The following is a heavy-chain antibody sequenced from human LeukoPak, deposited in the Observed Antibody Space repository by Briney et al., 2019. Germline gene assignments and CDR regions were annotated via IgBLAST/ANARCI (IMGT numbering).Heavy chain of an antibody. CDR1: GFTFSDYY. Sequence: GGSLRLSCAASGFTFSDYYMSWIRRAPGKGLEWVSYISSSGSTIYYADSVKGRFTISRDNAKNSLYLQMNSLRAEDTAVYYCARDKTTAARPEYYFDYWGQGTLVTVSS. CDR3: ARDKTTAARPEYYFDY. CDR2: ISSSGSTI. J-gene: IGHJ4*02. D-gene: IGHD6-6*01. V-gene: IGHV3-11*01.